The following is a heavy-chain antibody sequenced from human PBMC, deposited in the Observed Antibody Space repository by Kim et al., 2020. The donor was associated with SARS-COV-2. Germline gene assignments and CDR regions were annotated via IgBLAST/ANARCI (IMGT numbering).Heavy chain of an antibody. CDR3: TRVVVGATGIDY. CDR2: INTDGSNI. J-gene: IGHJ4*02. V-gene: IGHV3-74*01. D-gene: IGHD1-26*01. CDR1: GFSFSSHW. Sequence: GGSLRLSCAVSGFSFSSHWMHWVRQVPGKGLVWVSRINTDGSNINYADSVKGRFTVSRDNAKNTLYLQMNSLRAEDTAVYYCTRVVVGATGIDYWGQGTLVTVSS.